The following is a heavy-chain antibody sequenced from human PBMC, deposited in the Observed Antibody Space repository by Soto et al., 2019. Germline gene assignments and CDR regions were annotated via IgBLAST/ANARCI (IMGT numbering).Heavy chain of an antibody. J-gene: IGHJ5*02. CDR1: GYTFTSYG. Sequence: ASVKVSFKASGYTFTSYGISWVRQAPGQGLEWMGWISAYNGNTNYAQKLQGRVTMTTDTSTSTAYMELRSLRSDDTAVYYCARDAYYDSSGYDGWFDPWGQGTLVTVSS. D-gene: IGHD3-22*01. V-gene: IGHV1-18*01. CDR2: ISAYNGNT. CDR3: ARDAYYDSSGYDGWFDP.